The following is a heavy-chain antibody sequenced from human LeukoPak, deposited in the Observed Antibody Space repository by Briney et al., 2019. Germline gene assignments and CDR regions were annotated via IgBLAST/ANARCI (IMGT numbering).Heavy chain of an antibody. Sequence: GRSLTLSCAASGFTFINYGMHWVRQAPGKGLEWVAIIWSDGSDKYYADSVKGRFTISRDNAKNSLYLQMNSLRAEDTAVYFCARVSYCTSTSCYDYWGQGTLVTVSS. V-gene: IGHV3-33*03. CDR2: IWSDGSDK. J-gene: IGHJ4*02. D-gene: IGHD2-2*01. CDR1: GFTFINYG. CDR3: ARVSYCTSTSCYDY.